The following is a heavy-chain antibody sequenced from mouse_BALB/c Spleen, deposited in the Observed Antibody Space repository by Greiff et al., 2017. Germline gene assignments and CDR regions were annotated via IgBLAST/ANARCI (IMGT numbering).Heavy chain of an antibody. D-gene: IGHD2-4*01. CDR2: IDPANGNT. CDR3: AREITTWAMDY. Sequence: EVKLMESGAELVKPGASVKLSCTASGFNIKDTYMHWVKQRPEQGLEWIGRIDPANGNTKYDPKFQGKATITADTSSNTAYLQLSSLTSEDTAVYYCAREITTWAMDYWGQGTSVTVSS. J-gene: IGHJ4*01. V-gene: IGHV14-3*02. CDR1: GFNIKDTY.